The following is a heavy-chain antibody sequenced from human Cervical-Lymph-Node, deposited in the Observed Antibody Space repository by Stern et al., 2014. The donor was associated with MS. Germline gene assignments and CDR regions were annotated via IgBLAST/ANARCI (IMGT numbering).Heavy chain of an antibody. CDR2: INTNTGNP. V-gene: IGHV7-4-1*02. D-gene: IGHD6-13*01. Sequence: VKLVESGSELKKPGASVKVSCKASGYTFTSYTMNWVRQAPGQGLEWMGWINTNTGNPTYAQGFTGTLGLSLDTSVSTAYLQISSLKADDTAVYYCAREGAAAGPDYWGQGTLVTVSS. CDR1: GYTFTSYT. CDR3: AREGAAAGPDY. J-gene: IGHJ4*02.